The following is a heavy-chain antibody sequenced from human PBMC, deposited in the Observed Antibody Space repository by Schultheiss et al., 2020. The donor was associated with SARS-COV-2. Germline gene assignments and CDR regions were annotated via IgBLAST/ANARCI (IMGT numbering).Heavy chain of an antibody. CDR1: GGSFSGYY. V-gene: IGHV4-59*01. CDR3: ARYCSGGSCYAWDAFDI. CDR2: IYYSGST. D-gene: IGHD2-15*01. Sequence: GSLRLSCAVYGGSFSGYYWSWIRQPPGKGLEWIGYIYYSGSTNYNPSLKSRVTISVDTSKNQFSLKLSSVTAADTAVYYCARYCSGGSCYAWDAFDIWGQGTMVTVSS. J-gene: IGHJ3*02.